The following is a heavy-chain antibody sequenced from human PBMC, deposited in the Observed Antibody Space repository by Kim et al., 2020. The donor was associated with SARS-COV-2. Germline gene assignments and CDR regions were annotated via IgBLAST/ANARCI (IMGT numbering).Heavy chain of an antibody. V-gene: IGHV7-4-1*02. Sequence: ASVKVSCKASGYTFSDYAMNWVRQAPGQGLEWMGWINTNTGNPTYAQGFTGRFVFSLDTSVSTAFLQISSLKAEDTAVYYCTRYCSTTSCYSGAFDFWGQGTPVTVSS. D-gene: IGHD2-2*02. CDR1: GYTFSDYA. J-gene: IGHJ4*02. CDR3: TRYCSTTSCYSGAFDF. CDR2: INTNTGNP.